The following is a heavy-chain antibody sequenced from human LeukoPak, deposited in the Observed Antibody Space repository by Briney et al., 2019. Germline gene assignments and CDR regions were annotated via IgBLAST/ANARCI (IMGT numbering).Heavy chain of an antibody. D-gene: IGHD6-19*01. V-gene: IGHV3-23*01. CDR1: GFTFSSYA. CDR2: VSGSGGST. J-gene: IGHJ4*02. Sequence: PGGSLRLSCAASGFTFSSYAMSWVRQAPGTGLEWVSAVSGSGGSTYYADSVKGRFTISRDNSKNTLYLQMNSLRAEDTAVYYCVKDPVAGTTSHFFHYWGQGTPVTVSS. CDR3: VKDPVAGTTSHFFHY.